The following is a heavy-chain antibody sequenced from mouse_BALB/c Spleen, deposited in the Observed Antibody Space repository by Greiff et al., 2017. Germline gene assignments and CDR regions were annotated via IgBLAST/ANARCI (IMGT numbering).Heavy chain of an antibody. CDR3: AREGAYGYDGPFAY. Sequence: VQLQQSGPELVKPGASVKISCKASGYAFSSSWMNWVKQRPGQGLEWIGPIYPGDGDTNYNGKFKGKATLTADKSSSTAYMQLSSLTSVDSAVYFCAREGAYGYDGPFAYWGQGTLVTVSA. J-gene: IGHJ3*01. D-gene: IGHD2-2*01. CDR2: IYPGDGDT. V-gene: IGHV1-82*01. CDR1: GYAFSSSW.